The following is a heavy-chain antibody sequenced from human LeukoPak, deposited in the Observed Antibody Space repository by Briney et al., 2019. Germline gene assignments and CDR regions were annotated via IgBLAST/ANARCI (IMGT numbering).Heavy chain of an antibody. CDR2: ISGNNDNP. CDR1: GYTFSNFG. Sequence: ASVKVSCKTSGYTFSNFGISWVRQAPGQGLEWMGWISGNNDNPNYGQKFQGRFSVTTDSSTSTAYMELRNLRSDDTAVYYCARDGTSTDDYWGQGTLVTVSS. D-gene: IGHD2-2*01. J-gene: IGHJ4*02. CDR3: ARDGTSTDDY. V-gene: IGHV1-18*01.